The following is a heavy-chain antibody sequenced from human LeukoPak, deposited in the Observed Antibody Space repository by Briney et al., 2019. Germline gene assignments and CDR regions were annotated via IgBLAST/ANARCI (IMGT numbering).Heavy chain of an antibody. CDR2: IYYSGST. D-gene: IGHD6-6*01. Sequence: SETLSLTCTVSGGSISSYYWSWIRQPPGKGLEWIGYIYYSGSTNYNPSLKSRVTISVDTSKNQFSLKLSSVTAADTAVYYCARSGSSSSSGGFDYWGQGTLVTVSS. CDR1: GGSISSYY. CDR3: ARSGSSSSSGGFDY. J-gene: IGHJ4*02. V-gene: IGHV4-59*12.